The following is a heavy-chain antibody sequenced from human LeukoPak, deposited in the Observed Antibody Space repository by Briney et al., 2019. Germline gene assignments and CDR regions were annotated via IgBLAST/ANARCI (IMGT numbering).Heavy chain of an antibody. J-gene: IGHJ4*02. Sequence: GGSLRLSCAASGFTFNDYGMSWVRQAPGKGLEWVANIKQDGSEKYYVDSVKGRFTISRDNAKNSLYLQMNSLRAEDTAVYYCARVRYSRATEFDYWGQGTLVTVSS. CDR2: IKQDGSEK. D-gene: IGHD5-12*01. CDR3: ARVRYSRATEFDY. V-gene: IGHV3-7*01. CDR1: GFTFNDYG.